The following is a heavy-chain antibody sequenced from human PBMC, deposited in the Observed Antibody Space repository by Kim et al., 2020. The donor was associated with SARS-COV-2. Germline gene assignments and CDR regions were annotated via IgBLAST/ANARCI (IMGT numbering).Heavy chain of an antibody. Sequence: SVKVSCKASGFTFTSSAVQWVRQARGQRLEWIGWIVVGSGNTNYAQKFQERVTITRDMSTSTAYMELSSLRSEDTAVYYCAAAYGGNREFDYWGQGTLVTVSS. CDR3: AAAYGGNREFDY. CDR1: GFTFTSSA. V-gene: IGHV1-58*01. CDR2: IVVGSGNT. D-gene: IGHD4-17*01. J-gene: IGHJ4*02.